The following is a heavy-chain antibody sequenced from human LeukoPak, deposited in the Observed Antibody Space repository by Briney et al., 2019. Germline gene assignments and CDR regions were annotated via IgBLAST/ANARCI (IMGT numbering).Heavy chain of an antibody. CDR2: IYNSERT. J-gene: IGHJ2*01. V-gene: IGHV4-4*09. Sequence: PSETLSLTCTVSGDSVSSYYWSWIRQPPGKGLEWIGYIYNSERTKYNSSLESRVTISVDTSKNQFFLKLSSVTAADTAVYYCARFHSGPSGWYVLWYFDLWGRGTLVTVSS. D-gene: IGHD6-19*01. CDR3: ARFHSGPSGWYVLWYFDL. CDR1: GDSVSSYY.